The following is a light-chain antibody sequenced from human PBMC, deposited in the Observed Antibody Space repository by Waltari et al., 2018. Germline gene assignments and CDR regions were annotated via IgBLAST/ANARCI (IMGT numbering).Light chain of an antibody. J-gene: IGLJ3*02. V-gene: IGLV1-47*01. CDR1: SSNIGSNY. Sequence: QSVLTQPPSASGTPGQRVTISCSGSSSNIGSNYVYWYQQLPGTAPKLLIYRNNQRPSGVPERFSGSKSGSSASLAIIGLRSEDEADYYCAAWDDSLSGPNWVFGGGTKLTVL. CDR2: RNN. CDR3: AAWDDSLSGPNWV.